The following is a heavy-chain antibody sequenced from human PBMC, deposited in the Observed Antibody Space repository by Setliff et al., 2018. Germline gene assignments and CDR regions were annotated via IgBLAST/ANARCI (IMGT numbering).Heavy chain of an antibody. CDR3: ARDKATYYDSSGYYFTSSMDV. J-gene: IGHJ6*02. CDR2: ISAYNGNT. V-gene: IGHV1-18*01. D-gene: IGHD3-22*01. Sequence: ASVKVSCKASGYTFTSYAFSWVRQAPGQGLAWMGWISAYNGNTNYAQKFQGRVTMTTDTSTSTAYMELRSLRSDDTAVYYCARDKATYYDSSGYYFTSSMDVWGQGTTVTVSS. CDR1: GYTFTSYA.